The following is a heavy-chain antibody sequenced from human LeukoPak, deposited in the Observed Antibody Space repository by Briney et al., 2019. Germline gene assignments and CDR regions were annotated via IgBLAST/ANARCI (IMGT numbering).Heavy chain of an antibody. CDR1: GLTFSSYS. Sequence: GGSLRLSCAASGLTFSSYSMIWVRQAPGKGLEWVSYISSSSSYKYYTDSVKGRFTISRDNAKNSLYLQINSLRAEDTAVYYCARSAAGTYYWGQGTLVTVSS. CDR2: ISSSSSYK. CDR3: ARSAAGTYY. D-gene: IGHD1-1*01. J-gene: IGHJ4*02. V-gene: IGHV3-21*05.